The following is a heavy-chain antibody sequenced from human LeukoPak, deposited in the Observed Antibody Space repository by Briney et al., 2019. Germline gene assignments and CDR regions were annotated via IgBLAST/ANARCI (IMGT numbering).Heavy chain of an antibody. CDR3: ARATPWLLPGY. CDR2: IYYSGST. CDR1: WGSLSSFY. V-gene: IGHV4-59*01. Sequence: PSGTPSLPRTFPWGSLSSFYWGLIPRPPGEGLGWIGYIYYSGSTNYNPSLKSRVTISVDTSKNQFSLRLTSVTAADTAVYFCARATPWLLPGYWGQGTLVTVSS. J-gene: IGHJ4*02. D-gene: IGHD3-22*01.